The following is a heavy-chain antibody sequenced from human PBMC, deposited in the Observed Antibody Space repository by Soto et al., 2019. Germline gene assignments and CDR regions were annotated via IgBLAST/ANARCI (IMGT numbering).Heavy chain of an antibody. V-gene: IGHV3-23*01. CDR3: ANHGGFDF. CDR2: ISIRGDYR. Sequence: EGQLLQSGGGLVQPGGSLRLSCAASGFTFSSSGMSWVRQAPGKGLEWVSSISIRGDYRYYADSVKGRFTISRDNSKNTLYMQMSSRTAEATALYYCANHGGFDFWGQGTMVAVSS. CDR1: GFTFSSSG. D-gene: IGHD4-17*01. J-gene: IGHJ3*01.